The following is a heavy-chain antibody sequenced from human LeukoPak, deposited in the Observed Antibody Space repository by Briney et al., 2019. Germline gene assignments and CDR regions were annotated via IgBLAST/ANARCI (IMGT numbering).Heavy chain of an antibody. J-gene: IGHJ4*02. CDR1: GFNFRGSG. D-gene: IGHD3-10*01. Sequence: GGSLRLSCAASGFNFRGSGMHWVRQAPGKGLEWVSAISGSGGSTYYADSVKGRFTISRDNSKNTLYLQMNSLRAEDTAVYYCAKDLSELLWFGELWSVSYYFDYWGQGTLVTVSS. V-gene: IGHV3-23*01. CDR3: AKDLSELLWFGELWSVSYYFDY. CDR2: ISGSGGST.